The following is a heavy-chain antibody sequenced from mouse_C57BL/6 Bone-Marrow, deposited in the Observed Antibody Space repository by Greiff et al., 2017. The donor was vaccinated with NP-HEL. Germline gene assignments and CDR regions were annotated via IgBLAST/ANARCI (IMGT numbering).Heavy chain of an antibody. CDR2: LYPGDGAT. J-gene: IGHJ3*01. V-gene: IGHV1-80*01. CDR1: GYAFSSYW. CDR3: ARGAY. Sequence: VQLQESGAELVKPGASVKISCKASGYAFSSYWMNWVKQRPGKGLEWFGQLYPGDGATTYNGKFKDKASLTAEQSSSTAYMQHSSLTTEDSAVYFCARGAYWGQGTLVTVSA.